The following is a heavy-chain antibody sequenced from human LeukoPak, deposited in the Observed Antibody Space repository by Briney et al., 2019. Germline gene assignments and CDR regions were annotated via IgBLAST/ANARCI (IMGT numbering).Heavy chain of an antibody. J-gene: IGHJ4*02. Sequence: ASVKVSCKASGGTFSSYAIIWVRQAPGQGLEWMGRIIPILGIANYAQKFQGRVTITADKSTSTAYMELSSLRSEDTAVYYCARVGDGYASDYWGQGTLVTVSS. CDR1: GGTFSSYA. CDR2: IIPILGIA. V-gene: IGHV1-69*04. CDR3: ARVGDGYASDY. D-gene: IGHD5-24*01.